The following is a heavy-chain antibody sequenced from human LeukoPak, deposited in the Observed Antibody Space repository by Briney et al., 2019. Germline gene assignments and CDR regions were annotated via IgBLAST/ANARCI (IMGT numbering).Heavy chain of an antibody. CDR3: ARDYDFWSGYDY. Sequence: GASVKVSCKASGYTFTGYDINWVRQATGQGLEWMGWMNPNSGNTGYAQKFQGRVTMTRDTSISTAYMELSRLRSDDTAVYYCARDYDFWSGYDYWGQGTLVTVSS. J-gene: IGHJ4*02. CDR1: GYTFTGYD. D-gene: IGHD3-3*01. V-gene: IGHV1-8*01. CDR2: MNPNSGNT.